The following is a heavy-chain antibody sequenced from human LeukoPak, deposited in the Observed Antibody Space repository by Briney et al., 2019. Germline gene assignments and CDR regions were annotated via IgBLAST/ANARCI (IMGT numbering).Heavy chain of an antibody. Sequence: ASVNVSFKASVGTFSSYAISWLRQAPGQGLEWMGGIIPIFGTANYAQKFQGRVTINADEYTSTAYMELSSLRSEDTAVYYCARAFYYYDSSGPHFDYWGQGTLVTVSS. V-gene: IGHV1-69*13. CDR1: VGTFSSYA. D-gene: IGHD3-22*01. J-gene: IGHJ4*02. CDR3: ARAFYYYDSSGPHFDY. CDR2: IIPIFGTA.